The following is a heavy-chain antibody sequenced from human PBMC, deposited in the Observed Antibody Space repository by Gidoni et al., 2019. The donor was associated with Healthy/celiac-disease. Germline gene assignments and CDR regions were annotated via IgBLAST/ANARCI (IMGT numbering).Heavy chain of an antibody. V-gene: IGHV4-61*02. CDR3: ARGGWELLGIDY. CDR1: GCSISSGSYY. D-gene: IGHD1-26*01. CDR2: IYTSGST. J-gene: IGHJ4*02. Sequence: QVQLQESGPGLVKPSPTLSLTCTVPGCSISSGSYYWIWIRQPAGRGLEWSGRIYTSGSTNYNPSLKGRVTMSVDTSKNQFSLKLSSGTAADTAGYYCARGGWELLGIDYWGQGTLVTISS.